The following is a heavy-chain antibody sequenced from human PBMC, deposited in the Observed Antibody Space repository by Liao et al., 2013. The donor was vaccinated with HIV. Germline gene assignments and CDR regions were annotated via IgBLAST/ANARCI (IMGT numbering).Heavy chain of an antibody. J-gene: IGHJ6*03. CDR2: VNHSGST. CDR1: DGSFSGYY. Sequence: QVQLQQWGAGLLKPSETLSLTCAVYDGSFSGYYWSWIRQPPREGAWSGLGKVNHSGSTNYNPSLKSRVTISVDTSKNQFSLKVRSVTAADTAVYYCARGYAFCGGDCYSGSPVYYYYHYMDVWGKGTTVTVSS. D-gene: IGHD2-21*01. V-gene: IGHV4-34*01. CDR3: ARGYAFCGGDCYSGSPVYYYYHYMDV.